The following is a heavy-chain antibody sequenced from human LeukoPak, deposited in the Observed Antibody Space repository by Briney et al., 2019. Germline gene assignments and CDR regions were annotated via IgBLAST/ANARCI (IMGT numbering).Heavy chain of an antibody. CDR1: GGSISSSSYY. J-gene: IGHJ6*03. Sequence: PSETLSLTCTVSGGSISSSSYYRGWIRQPPGKGLEWIGSIYYSGSTYYNPSLQSRVTISVDTSKSQFSLKLTSVTAADTAVYYCARLDYYYYYMNVWGKGTSVTISS. V-gene: IGHV4-39*01. CDR3: ARLDYYYYYMNV. CDR2: IYYSGST.